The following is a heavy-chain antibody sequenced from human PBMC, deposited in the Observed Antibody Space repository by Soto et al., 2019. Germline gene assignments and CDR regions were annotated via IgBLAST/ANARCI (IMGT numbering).Heavy chain of an antibody. J-gene: IGHJ4*02. CDR1: GFTFSSYA. V-gene: IGHV3-30-3*01. CDR2: ISYDGSNK. Sequence: QVQLVESGGGVVQPGRSLRLSCAASGFTFSSYAMHWVRQAPGKGLEWVAVISYDGSNKYYADSVKGRFTISRDNSKNTLYMQINSMRAEDTAVYYCARDLLGYCSGGSCTSGIYWGKGTLVTLSS. CDR3: ARDLLGYCSGGSCTSGIY. D-gene: IGHD2-15*01.